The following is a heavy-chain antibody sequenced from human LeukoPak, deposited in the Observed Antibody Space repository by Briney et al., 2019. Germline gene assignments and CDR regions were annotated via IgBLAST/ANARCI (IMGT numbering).Heavy chain of an antibody. CDR1: GFIYSSYP. V-gene: IGHV3-30*09. Sequence: GGSLSLSCPASGFIYSSYPMHWVGQAPGKGLEWVAVISYDGSNKYYADSVKGRFAIYRDNSKNTLYLQMNSLRAEDTAVYYCARDHYYDSSGPLFDYWGQGTLVTVSS. D-gene: IGHD3-22*01. CDR2: ISYDGSNK. CDR3: ARDHYYDSSGPLFDY. J-gene: IGHJ4*02.